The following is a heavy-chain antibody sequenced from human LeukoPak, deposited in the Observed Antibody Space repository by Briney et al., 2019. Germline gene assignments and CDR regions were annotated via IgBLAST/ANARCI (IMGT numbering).Heavy chain of an antibody. V-gene: IGHV3-9*01. J-gene: IGHJ3*02. D-gene: IGHD5-18*01. CDR1: GFTFDDYA. Sequence: GGSLRLSCAASGFTFDDYAMHWVRRAPGKGLEWVSGISWNSGSIGYADSVKGRFTISRDNAKNSLYLQMNSLRAEDTALYYCAKDTAMVLSSDAFDIWGQGTMVTVSS. CDR3: AKDTAMVLSSDAFDI. CDR2: ISWNSGSI.